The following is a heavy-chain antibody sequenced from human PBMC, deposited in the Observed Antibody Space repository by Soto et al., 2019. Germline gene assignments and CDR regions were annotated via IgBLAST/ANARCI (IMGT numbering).Heavy chain of an antibody. V-gene: IGHV4-59*11. J-gene: IGHJ6*03. D-gene: IGHD3-3*01. CDR3: ARSYYDFWSGLYYYYMDV. CDR1: GASISSHY. Sequence: SETLSLTCTVSGASISSHYWSWIRQPPGEGLEWIGYIYYSGSTSYNPSLKSRVTISLDTSKNQFSLKLTSVTAADTAVYYCARSYYDFWSGLYYYYMDVWGKGTTVTVSS. CDR2: IYYSGST.